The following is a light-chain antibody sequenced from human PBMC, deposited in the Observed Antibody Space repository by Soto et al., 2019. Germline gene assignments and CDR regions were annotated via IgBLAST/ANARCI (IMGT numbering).Light chain of an antibody. V-gene: IGLV1-47*01. Sequence: QSVLTQPPSASGTPGQRVTIFCSGSSSNIGSNFVYWYQQLPGTAPKLLIYRNNQRPSGVPDRFSGSKSDTSASLAISGLRSEDEADYYCAAWGDSLSGYVFGTGTKLTVL. CDR2: RNN. CDR1: SSNIGSNF. J-gene: IGLJ1*01. CDR3: AAWGDSLSGYV.